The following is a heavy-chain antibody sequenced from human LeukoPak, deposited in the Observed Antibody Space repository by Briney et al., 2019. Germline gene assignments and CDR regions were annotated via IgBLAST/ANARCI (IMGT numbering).Heavy chain of an antibody. D-gene: IGHD7-27*01. Sequence: GGSLRLSCAASGFTFSSYGMHWVRQAPGKGLEWVAVMWYDGTNKYYADSVKGRFSISRDNSKNTLYLQMNSLRAEDTAVYYCASDKLGTDAFDIWGQGTVVTVSS. J-gene: IGHJ3*02. CDR3: ASDKLGTDAFDI. CDR1: GFTFSSYG. CDR2: MWYDGTNK. V-gene: IGHV3-33*01.